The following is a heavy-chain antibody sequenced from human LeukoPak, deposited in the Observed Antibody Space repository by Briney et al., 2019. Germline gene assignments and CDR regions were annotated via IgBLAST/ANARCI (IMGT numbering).Heavy chain of an antibody. Sequence: GGSLRLSCAPSGISVSSNYMSWVRQAPGKGLEWVSVIYSGGNKYYADSVKGRFTISRDNSKNTLYLQMNSLRAEDTSVYYCARRHQEPGGYFDYWGQGTLVTVSS. CDR3: ARRHQEPGGYFDY. J-gene: IGHJ4*02. CDR1: GISVSSNY. CDR2: IYSGGNK. D-gene: IGHD1-14*01. V-gene: IGHV3-66*04.